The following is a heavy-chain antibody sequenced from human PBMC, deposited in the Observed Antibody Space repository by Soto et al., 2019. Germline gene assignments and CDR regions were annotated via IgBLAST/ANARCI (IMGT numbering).Heavy chain of an antibody. D-gene: IGHD6-13*01. Sequence: QVQLVQSGAEVKKPGASVKVSCKASGYTFTSYAMHWVRQAPGQRLEWMGWINAGNGNTKYSQKFQGRVTITRDTSASTAYMELSSLRSEDTAVYYCARFRVLDSSSSPGIYYYYGMDVWGQGTTVTVSS. J-gene: IGHJ6*02. CDR2: INAGNGNT. CDR3: ARFRVLDSSSSPGIYYYYGMDV. CDR1: GYTFTSYA. V-gene: IGHV1-3*01.